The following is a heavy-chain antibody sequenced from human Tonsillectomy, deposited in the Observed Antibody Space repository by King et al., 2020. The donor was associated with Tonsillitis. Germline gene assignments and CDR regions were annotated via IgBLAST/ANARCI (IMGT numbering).Heavy chain of an antibody. V-gene: IGHV4-34*01. J-gene: IGHJ4*02. CDR3: GRGGWYYFDY. D-gene: IGHD6-19*01. Sequence: VQLQQWGAGLLKPSETLSLTCAVYGWSFSGYYWSWIRQPPGKGLGWIGEINHSGSTNYNPSLKSRVTISVDTSKNQFSLKLSSVTAADTAVYYCGRGGWYYFDYWGQGTLVTVSS. CDR2: INHSGST. CDR1: GWSFSGYY.